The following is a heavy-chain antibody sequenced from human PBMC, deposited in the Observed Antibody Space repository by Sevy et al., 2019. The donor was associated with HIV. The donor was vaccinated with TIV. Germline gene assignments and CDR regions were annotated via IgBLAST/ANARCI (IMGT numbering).Heavy chain of an antibody. CDR1: GVTFSSYG. V-gene: IGHV3-30*03. CDR2: ISYDGSKK. Sequence: GVSLRLSCAASGVTFSSYGIHWVRQAPGKGLEWVAVISYDGSKKNHAESMKGRFTISRDNSKNTLYLEMSSLRPEDTAVYYCAHSSGLYGYHYGMDVWGQGTTVTVSS. CDR3: AHSSGLYGYHYGMDV. J-gene: IGHJ6*02. D-gene: IGHD5-12*01.